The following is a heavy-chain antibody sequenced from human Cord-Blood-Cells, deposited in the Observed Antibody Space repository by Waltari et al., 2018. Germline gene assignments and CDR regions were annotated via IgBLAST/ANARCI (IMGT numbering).Heavy chain of an antibody. J-gene: IGHJ4*02. D-gene: IGHD3-16*02. Sequence: EVQLLESGGGLVQPGGSLRLSCAASGFTFSSYAMSWVRQAPGKGLEWVSAISGSGGSTYYADAVKGRFTSSGDNAKNTLYLQMNSLRAEDTAVYYCAKDFTFGGVIGDYWGQGTLVTVAS. V-gene: IGHV3-23*01. CDR3: AKDFTFGGVIGDY. CDR1: GFTFSSYA. CDR2: ISGSGGST.